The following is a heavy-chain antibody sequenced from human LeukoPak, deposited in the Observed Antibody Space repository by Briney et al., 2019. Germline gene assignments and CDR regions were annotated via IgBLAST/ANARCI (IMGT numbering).Heavy chain of an antibody. CDR1: GGSISSSTYY. V-gene: IGHV4-39*01. CDR2: IYYSGTT. J-gene: IGHJ4*02. D-gene: IGHD4-17*01. CDR3: ARRATVTKAFDC. Sequence: PSETLSLTCTVSGGSISSSTYYWGCLRPPQGKGLEWIGSIYYSGTTYYNPSLKSRVTISVDTSKNQFSLKLRSLTAADTAVYYCARRATVTKAFDCWGQGTLVTVSS.